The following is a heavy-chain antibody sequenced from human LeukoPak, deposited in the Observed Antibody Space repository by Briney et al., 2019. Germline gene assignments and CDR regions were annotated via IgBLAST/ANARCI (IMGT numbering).Heavy chain of an antibody. CDR1: GYTFNTYY. CDR2: INPNSGDT. J-gene: IGHJ4*02. Sequence: ASVKVSCKASGYTFNTYYIHWVRPAPGHGLQWMGWINPNSGDTNYAQEFQDRVTVTRDTSITTAYMELTNVTSDDTALYYCARGSYSDSSRYLTYWGQGTLVTVSS. D-gene: IGHD3-22*01. CDR3: ARGSYSDSSRYLTY. V-gene: IGHV1-2*02.